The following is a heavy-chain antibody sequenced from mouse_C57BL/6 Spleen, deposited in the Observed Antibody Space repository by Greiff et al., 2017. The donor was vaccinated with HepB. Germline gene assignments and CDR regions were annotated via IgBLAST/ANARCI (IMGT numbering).Heavy chain of an antibody. CDR1: GYTFTDYY. D-gene: IGHD1-1*01. Sequence: VQLQQSGPELVKPGASVKISCKASGYTFTDYYMNWVKQSHGKSLEWIGDINPNNGGTSYNQKFKGKATLTVDKSSSTAYMELRSLTSEDSAVYYCARSDPYYYGSRDYAMDYWGQGTSVTVSS. CDR3: ARSDPYYYGSRDYAMDY. CDR2: INPNNGGT. V-gene: IGHV1-26*01. J-gene: IGHJ4*01.